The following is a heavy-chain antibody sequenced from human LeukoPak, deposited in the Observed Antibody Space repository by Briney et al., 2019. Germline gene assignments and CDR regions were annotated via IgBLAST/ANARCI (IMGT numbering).Heavy chain of an antibody. CDR1: GGSISSYY. CDR3: ARGEDYRLPAH. J-gene: IGHJ4*02. CDR2: IYYSGST. D-gene: IGHD4-11*01. V-gene: IGHV4-59*01. Sequence: PSETLSLTCTVSGGSISSYYWSWIRQPPGKGLEWIGYIYYSGSTNYNPSLKSRVTISVDTSKNQFSLKLSSETAADTAVYYCARGEDYRLPAHWGQGTLVTVSS.